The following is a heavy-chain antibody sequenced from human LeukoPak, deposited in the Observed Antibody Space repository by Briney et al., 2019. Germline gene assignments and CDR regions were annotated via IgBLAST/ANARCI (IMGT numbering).Heavy chain of an antibody. D-gene: IGHD3-22*01. V-gene: IGHV3-23*01. CDR3: AKDLIWSYYYDSSGYGGFDY. Sequence: GGSLRLSCAASGFTFSSYAMSWVRQAPGKGLEWVSAISGSGGSTYYADSVKGRFTISRDNSKNTLYLQMNSLSAEDTAVYYCAKDLIWSYYYDSSGYGGFDYWGQGTLVTVSS. CDR2: ISGSGGST. J-gene: IGHJ4*02. CDR1: GFTFSSYA.